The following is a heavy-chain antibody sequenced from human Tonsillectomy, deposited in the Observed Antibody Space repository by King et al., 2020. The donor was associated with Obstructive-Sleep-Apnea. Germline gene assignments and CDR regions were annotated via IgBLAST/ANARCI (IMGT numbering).Heavy chain of an antibody. J-gene: IGHJ5*02. D-gene: IGHD3-3*01. Sequence: QLQESGPGLVKPSQTLSLTCTVSGGSISSGGYYWSWIRQHPGKGLEWIGYIYYSGSTYYNPSLKSRVTISVDTSKNQFSLKLSSVTAADTAVNYCARGITIFGIGLDWFDPWGQGTLVTVSS. CDR3: ARGITIFGIGLDWFDP. CDR1: GGSISSGGYY. CDR2: IYYSGST. V-gene: IGHV4-31*03.